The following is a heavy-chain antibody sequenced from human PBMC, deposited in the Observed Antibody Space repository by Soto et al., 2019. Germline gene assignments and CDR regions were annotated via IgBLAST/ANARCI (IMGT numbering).Heavy chain of an antibody. CDR1: GGSISSYY. D-gene: IGHD3-3*01. V-gene: IGHV4-59*08. J-gene: IGHJ3*02. CDR3: ARRGSYHYDFWSGYLGDAFDI. CDR2: IYYSGST. Sequence: SETLSLTCTVSGGSISSYYWSWIRQPPGKGLEWIGYIYYSGSTNYNPSLKSRVTISVDTSKNQFSLKLSSVTAADTAVHYCARRGSYHYDFWSGYLGDAFDIWGQGTMVTVSS.